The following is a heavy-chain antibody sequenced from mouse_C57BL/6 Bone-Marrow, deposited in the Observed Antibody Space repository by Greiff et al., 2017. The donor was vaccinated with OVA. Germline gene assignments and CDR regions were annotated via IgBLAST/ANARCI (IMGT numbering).Heavy chain of an antibody. D-gene: IGHD2-3*01. Sequence: VQGVESGAELVRPGASVTLSCKASGYTFTDYEMHWVKQTPVHGLEWIGAIDPETGGTAYNQKFKGKAILTADKSSSTAYMQLSSLTSEDSAVYYCARCDGYYARFAYWGQGTLVTVSA. V-gene: IGHV1-15*01. J-gene: IGHJ3*01. CDR3: ARCDGYYARFAY. CDR2: IDPETGGT. CDR1: GYTFTDYE.